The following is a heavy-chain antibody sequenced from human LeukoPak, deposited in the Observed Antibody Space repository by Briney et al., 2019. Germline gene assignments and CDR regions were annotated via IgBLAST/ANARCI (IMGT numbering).Heavy chain of an antibody. CDR1: GFTFRDYA. CDR2: IRRKVYGGAA. D-gene: IGHD3-10*01. V-gene: IGHV3-49*04. Sequence: PGGSLRLSCTASGFTFRDYAMSGVRQAPGKGLAGVGLIRRKVYGGAAARAASVEGRFTISRDDSKSIAYLQLDSLKTEDTAVYYCTRGRTYGSGDYYAFDYWGQGTLVTASS. J-gene: IGHJ4*02. CDR3: TRGRTYGSGDYYAFDY.